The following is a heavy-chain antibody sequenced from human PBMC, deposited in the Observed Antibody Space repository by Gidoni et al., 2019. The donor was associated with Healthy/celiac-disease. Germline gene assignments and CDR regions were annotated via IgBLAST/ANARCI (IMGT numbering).Heavy chain of an antibody. D-gene: IGHD4-17*01. CDR2: IYYSGST. Sequence: QLQLQESGPGLVTPSETLSLTCTVSGGSNSSSNYYWGWIRQPPGKGLEWIGSIYYSGSTYYNPSLKSRVSMSVDTSKNQFSLKLSSVTAADTAVYYCARVSMTAVTIDCWGQGTLVTVSS. V-gene: IGHV4-39*01. CDR3: ARVSMTAVTIDC. J-gene: IGHJ4*02. CDR1: GGSNSSSNYY.